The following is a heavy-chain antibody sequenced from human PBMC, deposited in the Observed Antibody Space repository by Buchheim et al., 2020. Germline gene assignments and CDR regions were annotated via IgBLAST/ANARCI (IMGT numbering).Heavy chain of an antibody. CDR3: AKALLWFGELSVYGMDV. CDR1: GFTFSSYG. Sequence: QVQLVESGGGVVQPGRSLRLSCAASGFTFSSYGMHWVRQAPGKGLEWVAVISYDGSNKYYADSVKGRFTISRDNSKKPLYLQMNSLRAEDTAVYYCAKALLWFGELSVYGMDVWGQGTT. CDR2: ISYDGSNK. V-gene: IGHV3-30*18. D-gene: IGHD3-10*01. J-gene: IGHJ6*02.